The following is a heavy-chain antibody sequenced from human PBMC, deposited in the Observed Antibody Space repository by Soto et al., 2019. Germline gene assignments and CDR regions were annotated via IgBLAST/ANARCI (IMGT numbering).Heavy chain of an antibody. J-gene: IGHJ4*02. D-gene: IGHD5-12*01. V-gene: IGHV3-7*03. CDR1: GFTFRSNW. Sequence: LRLSCAASGFTFRSNWMSWVRQAPGKGLEWVANIKQDGSEKYYVDSVKGRFTISRDNAKNSLYLQMNSLRAEDTAVYYCATSGGGWLQPPVWGQGTLVTVSS. CDR3: ATSGGGWLQPPV. CDR2: IKQDGSEK.